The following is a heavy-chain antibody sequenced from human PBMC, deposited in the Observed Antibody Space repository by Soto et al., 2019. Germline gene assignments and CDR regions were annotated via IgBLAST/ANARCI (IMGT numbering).Heavy chain of an antibody. J-gene: IGHJ6*02. Sequence: SETLSLTCTVSGGSISSGDYYWSWIRQPPGKGLEWIGYIYYSGSTYYNPSLKSRVTISVDTSKNQFSLKLSSVTAADTAVYYCARASFYVPVMTTGNYYYYGMDVWGQGTTVTVSS. V-gene: IGHV4-30-4*01. CDR2: IYYSGST. CDR3: ARASFYVPVMTTGNYYYYGMDV. CDR1: GGSISSGDYY. D-gene: IGHD4-4*01.